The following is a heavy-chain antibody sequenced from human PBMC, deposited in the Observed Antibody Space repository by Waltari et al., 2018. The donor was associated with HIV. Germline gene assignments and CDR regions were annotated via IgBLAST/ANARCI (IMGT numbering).Heavy chain of an antibody. Sequence: EVQLVESGGGLVQPGGSLRLSCAASGFPFSSLGRGGVRQAPGKGLEWVANIKQDGSEKYYVDSVKGRFTISRDNAKNSLYLQMNSLRAEDTAVYYCARAYGGNSLDYWGQGTLDTVSS. CDR1: GFPFSSLG. CDR3: ARAYGGNSLDY. J-gene: IGHJ4*02. V-gene: IGHV3-7*01. CDR2: IKQDGSEK. D-gene: IGHD2-21*02.